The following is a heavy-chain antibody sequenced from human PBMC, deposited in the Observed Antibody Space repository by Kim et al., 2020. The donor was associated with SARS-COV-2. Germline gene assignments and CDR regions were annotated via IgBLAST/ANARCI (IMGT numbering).Heavy chain of an antibody. J-gene: IGHJ4*02. V-gene: IGHV1-18*01. CDR3: ARIDYDILTGYADY. Sequence: AQKRQGRVTMTTDTSTSTAYMELRSLRSDDTAVYYCARIDYDILTGYADYWGQGTLVTVSS. D-gene: IGHD3-9*01.